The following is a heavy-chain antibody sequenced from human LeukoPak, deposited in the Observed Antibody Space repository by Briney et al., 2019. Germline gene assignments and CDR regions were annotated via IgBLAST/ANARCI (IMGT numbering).Heavy chain of an antibody. CDR1: GGSISSSSHY. CDR2: MYYSGGT. J-gene: IGHJ3*02. CDR3: ARDRGSRDAFDI. Sequence: PSETLSLTCTVSGGSISSSSHYWGWIRQPPGQGLEWIGSMYYSGGTYHNPSLKSRVTISVDTSKNQFSLKVNYVTAADTAVYYCARDRGSRDAFDIWGQGTMVTVSS. V-gene: IGHV4-39*07. D-gene: IGHD1-26*01.